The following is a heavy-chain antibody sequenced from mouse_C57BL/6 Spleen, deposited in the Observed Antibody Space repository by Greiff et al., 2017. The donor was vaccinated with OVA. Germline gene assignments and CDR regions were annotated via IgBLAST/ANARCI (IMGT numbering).Heavy chain of an antibody. Sequence: VQLQQPGAELVRPGSSVKLSCKASGYTFTSYWMHWVKQRPIQGLEWIGNIDPSDSETHYNQKFKDKATLTVDKSSSTAYMQLSSLTSEDSAVYYCARDGDYGSSYDYWGQGTTLTVSS. CDR2: IDPSDSET. D-gene: IGHD1-1*01. V-gene: IGHV1-52*01. CDR1: GYTFTSYW. CDR3: ARDGDYGSSYDY. J-gene: IGHJ2*01.